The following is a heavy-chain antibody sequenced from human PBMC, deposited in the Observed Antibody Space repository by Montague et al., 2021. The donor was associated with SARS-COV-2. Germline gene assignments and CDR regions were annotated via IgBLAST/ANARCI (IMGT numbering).Heavy chain of an antibody. J-gene: IGHJ3*02. D-gene: IGHD3-22*01. CDR1: GGSFSGYY. CDR2: INHSGSI. CDR3: ARVPDYYGSSGYYFDAFDI. Sequence: SETLSLTCAVYGGSFSGYYWSWIRQPPGKGLEWIGEINHSGSINXNPSLKSRVTISVDTSRNQFSLKLSSVTAADTAVYYCARVPDYYGSSGYYFDAFDIWGQGTMVTVSS. V-gene: IGHV4-34*01.